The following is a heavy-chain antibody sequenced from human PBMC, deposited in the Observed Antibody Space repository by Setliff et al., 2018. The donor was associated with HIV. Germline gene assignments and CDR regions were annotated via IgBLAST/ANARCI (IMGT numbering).Heavy chain of an antibody. CDR1: GGSLSGYH. D-gene: IGHD6-19*01. CDR2: INHSGST. CDR3: ARPHSGRGRGAYFDP. J-gene: IGHJ5*02. Sequence: SETLSLTCAVYGGSLSGYHWSWIRQSPEKGLEWIGEINHSGSTNYNPSLKSRVTMSVDTSKTQFSLRLTSVTAADTAGYSSARPHSGRGRGAYFDPWGQGILVTVSS. V-gene: IGHV4-34*01.